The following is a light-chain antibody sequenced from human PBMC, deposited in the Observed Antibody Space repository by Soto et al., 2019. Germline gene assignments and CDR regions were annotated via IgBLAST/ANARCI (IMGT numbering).Light chain of an antibody. CDR2: DAS. CDR3: QQLTDWPPKWT. Sequence: VLTQSPDTLSLPPGERATLSCRASQSISSYLAWYQQKPGQAPRLLIYDASSRATGIPARFSGSGSGTDFTLTISSLEPEDFAVYYCQQLTDWPPKWTFGQGTKVDIK. CDR1: QSISSY. J-gene: IGKJ1*01. V-gene: IGKV3-11*01.